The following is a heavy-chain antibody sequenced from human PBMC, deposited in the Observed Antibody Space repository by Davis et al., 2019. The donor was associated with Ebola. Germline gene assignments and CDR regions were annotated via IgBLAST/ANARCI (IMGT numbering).Heavy chain of an antibody. J-gene: IGHJ6*04. CDR1: GYTFTSYG. Sequence: AASVKVSCKASGYTFTSYGISWVRQAPGQGLEWMGWINTNTGNPTYAQGFTGRFVFSLDTSVSTAYLQISSLKAEDTAVYYCARDFADSSYYYGMDVWGKGTTVTVSS. CDR3: ARDFADSSYYYGMDV. D-gene: IGHD2-21*01. CDR2: INTNTGNP. V-gene: IGHV7-4-1*02.